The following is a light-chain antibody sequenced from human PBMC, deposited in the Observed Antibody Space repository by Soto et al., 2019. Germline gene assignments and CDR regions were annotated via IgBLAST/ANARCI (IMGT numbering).Light chain of an antibody. V-gene: IGKV3-15*01. CDR2: GAS. J-gene: IGKJ4*01. Sequence: ERVMTQSPATLSVSPGERVTLSCRASQSVSGKLAWYQQKPGQAPRLLIYGASTRATGIPARFSGSGSGTEFTLTISSLQSEDFAVYYCQQYNSWLFTFGGGTRVEIK. CDR1: QSVSGK. CDR3: QQYNSWLFT.